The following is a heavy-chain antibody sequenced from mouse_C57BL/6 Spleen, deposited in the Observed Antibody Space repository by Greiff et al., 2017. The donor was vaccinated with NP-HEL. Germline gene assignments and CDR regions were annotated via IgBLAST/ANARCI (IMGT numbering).Heavy chain of an antibody. Sequence: QVQLQQPGAELVRPGTSVKLSCKASGYTFTSYWMHWVKQRPGQGLEWIGVIDPSDSYTNYNQKFKGKATLTVDTSSSTAYMQLSSLTSEDSAVYYCARPYDYGDYYAMDYWGQGTSVTVSS. J-gene: IGHJ4*01. CDR3: ARPYDYGDYYAMDY. CDR2: IDPSDSYT. V-gene: IGHV1-59*01. CDR1: GYTFTSYW. D-gene: IGHD2-4*01.